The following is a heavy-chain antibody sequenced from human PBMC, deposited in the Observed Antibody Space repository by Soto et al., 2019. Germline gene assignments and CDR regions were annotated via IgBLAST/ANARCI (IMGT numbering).Heavy chain of an antibody. J-gene: IGHJ4*02. V-gene: IGHV4-59*01. Sequence: PSETLSLTCTVSGGSISSYYWSWIRQPPGKGLEWIGYIYYSGSTNYNPSLKSRVTISVDTSKNQFSLKLSSVTAADTAVYYCARGRKAAAGRILFGYWGQGTLVTVSS. CDR2: IYYSGST. CDR1: GGSISSYY. D-gene: IGHD6-13*01. CDR3: ARGRKAAAGRILFGY.